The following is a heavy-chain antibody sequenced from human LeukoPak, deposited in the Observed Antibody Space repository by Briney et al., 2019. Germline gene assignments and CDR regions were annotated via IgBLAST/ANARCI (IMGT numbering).Heavy chain of an antibody. J-gene: IGHJ4*02. CDR2: LSSTSSYI. V-gene: IGHV3-21*01. D-gene: IGHD5-12*01. Sequence: GGPLRLSCAASGFTFSTYSMNWVRQAPGKGLEWVSSLSSTSSYIFYADSVKGRFTISRDNARDSLYLQMNSLRAEDTAVYYCAGELVARQDLDYWGQGTLVTVSS. CDR3: AGELVARQDLDY. CDR1: GFTFSTYS.